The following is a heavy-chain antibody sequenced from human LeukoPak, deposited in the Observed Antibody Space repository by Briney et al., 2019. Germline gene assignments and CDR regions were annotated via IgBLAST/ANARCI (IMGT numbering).Heavy chain of an antibody. V-gene: IGHV1-3*01. Sequence: GASVKVSCKASGYTFTSYAMHWVRQAPGQRLEWMGWINAGNGNTKYSQKFQGRVTITRDTSASTAYMELSSLRSEDTAVYYCARSIWFGATTLDPWGQGTLVTVSS. CDR1: GYTFTSYA. D-gene: IGHD3-10*01. CDR3: ARSIWFGATTLDP. CDR2: INAGNGNT. J-gene: IGHJ5*02.